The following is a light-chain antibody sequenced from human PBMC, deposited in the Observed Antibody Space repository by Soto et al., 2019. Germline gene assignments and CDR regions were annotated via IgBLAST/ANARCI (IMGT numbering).Light chain of an antibody. CDR2: GAS. V-gene: IGKV3-20*01. CDR3: QQYESLPIT. J-gene: IGKJ4*01. CDR1: QTISSGY. Sequence: EIVLTQSPGTLSLSPGERATLSCRASQTISSGYLAWYQHKPGQPPRLLIYGASSRATGIPGRFSGSASGTDFTLTISRLEPEDFAVYFCQQYESLPITFGGGTKVDIK.